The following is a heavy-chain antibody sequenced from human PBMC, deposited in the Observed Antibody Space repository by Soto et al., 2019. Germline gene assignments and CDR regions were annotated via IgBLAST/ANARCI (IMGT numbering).Heavy chain of an antibody. V-gene: IGHV3-74*03. D-gene: IGHD6-19*01. J-gene: IGHJ5*02. CDR1: GFAFSSYW. CDR2: ISSDGRNT. Sequence: VQLVESGGGLVQPGGSLRLSCAASGFAFSSYWMQWVRQPPGQGPVWVSRISSDGRNTTYADPVKGRFTISRDNAKNTLHLQMTSLTDDDTAVYYCSKASTVTGVGGYRWGQGTLVTVSS. CDR3: SKASTVTGVGGYR.